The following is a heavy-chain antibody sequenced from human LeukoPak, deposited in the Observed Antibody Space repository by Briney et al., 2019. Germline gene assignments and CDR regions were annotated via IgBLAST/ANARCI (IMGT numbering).Heavy chain of an antibody. CDR1: GFTFSSYG. CDR2: IRYDGSNK. D-gene: IGHD1-1*01. CDR3: AKVRTTGTTHPGSDFDY. J-gene: IGHJ4*02. Sequence: GGSLRLSCAASGFTFSSYGMHWVRQAPGKGLEWVAFIRYDGSNKYYADSVKGRFTISRDNSKNTLYLQMNSLRAEDTAVYYCAKVRTTGTTHPGSDFDYWGPGTLVTVSS. V-gene: IGHV3-30*02.